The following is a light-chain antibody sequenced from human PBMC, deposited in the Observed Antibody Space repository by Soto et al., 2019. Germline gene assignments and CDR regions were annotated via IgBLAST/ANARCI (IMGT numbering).Light chain of an antibody. CDR2: DAS. V-gene: IGKV3-11*01. Sequence: EIVLTQSPATLSLSPGERATLSCRASQSLSNYIAWYQQKPGQAPRLLIYDASTRATGVAARFSGSGPGTDFTPTISSLEPEDFVVYYCQQRDNWPGTFGGGTKVEIK. CDR1: QSLSNY. J-gene: IGKJ4*01. CDR3: QQRDNWPGT.